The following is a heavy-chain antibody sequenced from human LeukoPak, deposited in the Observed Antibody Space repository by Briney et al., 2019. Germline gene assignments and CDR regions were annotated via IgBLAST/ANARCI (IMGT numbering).Heavy chain of an antibody. CDR1: GFTFSSYR. Sequence: GGSLRLSCAASGFTFSSYRMNWVRQAPGKGLEWVSSISSSSSYIYYADSVKGRFTISRDNAKNSLYLQMNSLRAEDTAVYYCARDDEITMVQGAPGYGMDVWGQGTTVTVSS. J-gene: IGHJ6*02. CDR2: ISSSSSYI. CDR3: ARDDEITMVQGAPGYGMDV. V-gene: IGHV3-21*01. D-gene: IGHD3-10*01.